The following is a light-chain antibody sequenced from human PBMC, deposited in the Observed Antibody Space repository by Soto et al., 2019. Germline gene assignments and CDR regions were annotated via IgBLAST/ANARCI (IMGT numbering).Light chain of an antibody. CDR3: CSYAGSYTYV. J-gene: IGLJ1*01. Sequence: QSVLTQPASVSGSPGQSITISCTGTSSDVGSYNFVSWYQQHPGKAPKLMIYEVSKRPSGVSNGFSGSKSGNTASLTISGLQADDEADYYCCSYAGSYTYVFGTGTKVTVL. CDR2: EVS. V-gene: IGLV2-23*02. CDR1: SSDVGSYNF.